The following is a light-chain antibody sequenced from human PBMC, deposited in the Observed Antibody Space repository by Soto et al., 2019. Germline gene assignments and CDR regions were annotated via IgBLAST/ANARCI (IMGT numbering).Light chain of an antibody. Sequence: AIQLTQSPSSLSASVGDRCTITCRARQGISIALAWYQQKPGKAPKLLIYGASNVQNGVPSRFSGSGSGTDFTLTISSLQPGDFATYYCQQFYYFPYTFGQGTNLEIK. J-gene: IGKJ2*01. CDR2: GAS. CDR1: QGISIA. CDR3: QQFYYFPYT. V-gene: IGKV1D-13*01.